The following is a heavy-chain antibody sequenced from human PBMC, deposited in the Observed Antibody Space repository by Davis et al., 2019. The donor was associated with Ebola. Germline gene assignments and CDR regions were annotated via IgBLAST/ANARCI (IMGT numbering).Heavy chain of an antibody. V-gene: IGHV1-18*01. J-gene: IGHJ3*02. CDR1: GSTFKNSA. CDR3: ARTSIVGSTTTASDI. Sequence: AASVTVSCKASGSTFKNSAISWVRQAPGHGLEWMGWLSSYNCNTAYAQILQGRVTMTTDTSTGTAYMELRSLRSDDTAVYFCARTSIVGSTTTASDIWGQGTMVTVS. D-gene: IGHD1-26*01. CDR2: LSSYNCNT.